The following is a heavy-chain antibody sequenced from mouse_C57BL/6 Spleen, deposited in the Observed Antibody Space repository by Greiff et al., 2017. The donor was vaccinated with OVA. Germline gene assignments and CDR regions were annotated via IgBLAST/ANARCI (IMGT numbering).Heavy chain of an antibody. CDR3: ARSEREDPYYGSSPPWFAY. V-gene: IGHV1-18*01. CDR1: GYTFTAYN. CDR2: INPNNGGT. J-gene: IGHJ3*01. Sequence: VQLQQSGPELVKPGASVKIPCKASGYTFTAYNMDWVKQSHGKSLEWIGDINPNNGGTIYNQKFKGKATLTVDTSSSTAYMELRSLTSEDTAVYYCARSEREDPYYGSSPPWFAYWGQGNLVTVSA. D-gene: IGHD1-1*01.